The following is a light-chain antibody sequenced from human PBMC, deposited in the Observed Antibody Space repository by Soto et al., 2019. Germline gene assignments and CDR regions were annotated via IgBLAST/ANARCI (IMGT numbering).Light chain of an antibody. CDR3: SSYTRSTTDVV. Sequence: QSALTQPASVSGSPGQSITISCTGTSSDVGSYKYVSWYQQHPGKAPKLMIYEVSNRPSGVSNRFSGSKSGNTASLTISGLQAEDEADYYCSSYTRSTTDVVFGGGTKLTVL. J-gene: IGLJ2*01. V-gene: IGLV2-14*01. CDR2: EVS. CDR1: SSDVGSYKY.